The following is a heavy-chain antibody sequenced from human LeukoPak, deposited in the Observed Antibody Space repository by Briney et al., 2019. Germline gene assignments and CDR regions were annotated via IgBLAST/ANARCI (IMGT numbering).Heavy chain of an antibody. Sequence: ASVKVSCKASGYIFTSYAMHWVRQAPGQRLEWMGWINAGNGNTKYSQKFQGRVTMTEDTSTDTAHMELSSLRSEDTAVYYCATTRAYSNYRYYYYGMDVWGQGTTVTVSS. CDR1: GYIFTSYA. CDR2: INAGNGNT. V-gene: IGHV1-3*01. J-gene: IGHJ6*02. D-gene: IGHD4-11*01. CDR3: ATTRAYSNYRYYYYGMDV.